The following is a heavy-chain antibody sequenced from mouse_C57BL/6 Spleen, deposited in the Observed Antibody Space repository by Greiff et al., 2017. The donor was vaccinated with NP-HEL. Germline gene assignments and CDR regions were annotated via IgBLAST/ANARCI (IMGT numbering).Heavy chain of an antibody. CDR1: GYTFTSYW. CDR2: IHPNSGST. J-gene: IGHJ2*01. V-gene: IGHV1-64*01. CDR3: AKGSYYGSSPDY. Sequence: QVQLQQPGAELVKPGASVKLSCKASGYTFTSYWMHWVKQRPGQGLEWIGMIHPNSGSTNYNEKFKSKATLTVDKSSSTAYMQLSSLTSEDSAVYYCAKGSYYGSSPDYWGKGTTLTVSS. D-gene: IGHD1-1*01.